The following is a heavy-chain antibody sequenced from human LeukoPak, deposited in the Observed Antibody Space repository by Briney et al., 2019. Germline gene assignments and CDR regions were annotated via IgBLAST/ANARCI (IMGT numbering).Heavy chain of an antibody. D-gene: IGHD6-19*01. V-gene: IGHV3-9*01. J-gene: IGHJ4*02. CDR1: GFTFDDYA. CDR3: AKGRSGWIDY. Sequence: GGSLRLSCAASGFTFDDYAMHWVRQAPGKGLEWVSGISWNSGSIGYADSVKGRFTISRDNAKNSLYLQMNSLRAEDTAVYYCAKGRSGWIDYWGQGTLVTVSS. CDR2: ISWNSGSI.